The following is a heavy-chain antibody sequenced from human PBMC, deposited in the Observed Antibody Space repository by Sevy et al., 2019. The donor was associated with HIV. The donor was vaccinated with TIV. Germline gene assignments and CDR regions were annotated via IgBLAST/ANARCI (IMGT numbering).Heavy chain of an antibody. CDR3: ARDRNYYDSSGYYSVGAFDI. CDR1: GFTFSSYS. Sequence: GGSLRLSCAASGFTFSSYSMNWVRQAPGKGLEWVSSISSSSSYIYYADSVKGRFTTSRDNAKNSRYLQMNSLRAEDTAVYYCARDRNYYDSSGYYSVGAFDIWGQGTMVTVSS. CDR2: ISSSSSYI. J-gene: IGHJ3*02. D-gene: IGHD3-22*01. V-gene: IGHV3-21*01.